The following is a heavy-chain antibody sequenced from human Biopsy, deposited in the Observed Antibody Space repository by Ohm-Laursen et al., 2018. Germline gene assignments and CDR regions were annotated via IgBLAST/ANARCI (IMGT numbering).Heavy chain of an antibody. Sequence: TLSLTWTVSGGSIYNFFWSWIRQPPGKGLEWIGYIYYSGSTNYNPSLKSRVTISVDGSKNHFSLELSSVTAADTAVYYCARVGVGAPSIDYFDSWGQGALVTVSS. CDR2: IYYSGST. CDR3: ARVGVGAPSIDYFDS. V-gene: IGHV4-59*01. D-gene: IGHD1-26*01. J-gene: IGHJ4*02. CDR1: GGSIYNFF.